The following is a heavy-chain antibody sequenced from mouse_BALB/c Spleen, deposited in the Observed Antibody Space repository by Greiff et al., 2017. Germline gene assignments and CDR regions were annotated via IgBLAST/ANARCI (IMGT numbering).Heavy chain of an antibody. V-gene: IGHV1-54*01. Sequence: QVQLQQSGAELVRPGTSVKVSCKASGYAFTNYLIEWVKQRPGQGLEWIGVINPGSGGTNYNEKFKGKATLTADKSSSTAYMQISSLTSDDSAVYFCASGGAWFAYWGQGTLVTVSA. J-gene: IGHJ3*01. CDR3: ASGGAWFAY. CDR2: INPGSGGT. CDR1: GYAFTNYL.